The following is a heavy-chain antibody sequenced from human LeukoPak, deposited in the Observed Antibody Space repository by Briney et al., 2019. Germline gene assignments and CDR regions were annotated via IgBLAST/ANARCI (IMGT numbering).Heavy chain of an antibody. D-gene: IGHD3-9*01. CDR2: IYSGVST. CDR1: GVTVSSNY. J-gene: IGHJ3*02. CDR3: ARASYYDILTGYYWWGAFDI. Sequence: GGSLRLSCAASGVTVSSNYMGWVRQAPGKGLEWVSGIYSGVSTYYADSVKGRFTISRDNYKNTLYLQMTSLRAEDPAVYYCARASYYDILTGYYWWGAFDIWGPGTMVTVSS. V-gene: IGHV3-53*01.